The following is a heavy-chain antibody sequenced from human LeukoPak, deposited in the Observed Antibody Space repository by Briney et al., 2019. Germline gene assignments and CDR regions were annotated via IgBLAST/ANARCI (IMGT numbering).Heavy chain of an antibody. D-gene: IGHD6-13*01. CDR3: ARGRYLTTLGGAAAGFLDN. Sequence: PSETLSLTCTVSGGSISDYYWSWIRQPAGKGLEWIGSIYHTGNTNYNPSLKRRVTMSVDTSQKQFSLRLNSLTAADTAVYYCARGRYLTTLGGAAAGFLDNWGQGTLVTVSS. CDR2: IYHTGNT. CDR1: GGSISDYY. J-gene: IGHJ4*02. V-gene: IGHV4-4*07.